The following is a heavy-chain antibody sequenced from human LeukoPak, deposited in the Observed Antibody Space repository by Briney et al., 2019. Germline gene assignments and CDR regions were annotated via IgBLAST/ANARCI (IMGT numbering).Heavy chain of an antibody. CDR3: AKEDGIMSSSWYVPAGNYFDY. Sequence: GGSLRLSCAASGFTFSSYAMSWVRQAPGKGLEWVSAISGSGGSTYYADSVKGRFTISRDNSKNTLYLQMNSLRAEDTAVYYCAKEDGIMSSSWYVPAGNYFDYWGQGTLVTVSS. D-gene: IGHD6-13*01. CDR2: ISGSGGST. CDR1: GFTFSSYA. J-gene: IGHJ4*02. V-gene: IGHV3-23*01.